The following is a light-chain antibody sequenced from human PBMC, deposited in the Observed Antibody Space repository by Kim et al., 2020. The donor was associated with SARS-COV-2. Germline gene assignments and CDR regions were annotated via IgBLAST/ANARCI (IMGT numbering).Light chain of an antibody. Sequence: YPGERATLSCRASQSVSSNLAWYQQKPGQAPRLLIHGASTRAIGIPARFSGSGSGTEFTLIISSLQSEDFALYYCQQYNNWPPWTFGQGTKVDIK. CDR1: QSVSSN. J-gene: IGKJ1*01. V-gene: IGKV3-15*01. CDR3: QQYNNWPPWT. CDR2: GAS.